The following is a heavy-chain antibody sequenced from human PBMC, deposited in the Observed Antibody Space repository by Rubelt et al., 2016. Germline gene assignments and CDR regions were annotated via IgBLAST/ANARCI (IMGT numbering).Heavy chain of an antibody. CDR2: ISYDAINK. Sequence: GGVAVISYDAINKYYADSVKGRFTVSRDNSKNTLSLQMNSLRAEDTAIYYCAKSGCSGGSCYFYYFDSWGQGTLVTVSS. V-gene: IGHV3-30*07. J-gene: IGHJ4*02. D-gene: IGHD2-15*01. CDR3: AKSGCSGGSCYFYYFDS.